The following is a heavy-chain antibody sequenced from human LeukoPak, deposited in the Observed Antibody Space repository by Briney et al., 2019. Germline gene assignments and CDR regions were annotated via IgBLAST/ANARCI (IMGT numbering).Heavy chain of an antibody. Sequence: GESLRLSCAASGFTFSSYSMNWVRQAPGKGLEWVCSITSSSSFIYHAESVKGRFTISRDNSKNSLYLQMNSLRAEDTAVYYCARDMTGRDCSGGSCYGYGSDVWGQGTTVTVS. D-gene: IGHD2-15*01. V-gene: IGHV3-21*01. J-gene: IGHJ6*02. CDR2: ITSSSSFI. CDR1: GFTFSSYS. CDR3: ARDMTGRDCSGGSCYGYGSDV.